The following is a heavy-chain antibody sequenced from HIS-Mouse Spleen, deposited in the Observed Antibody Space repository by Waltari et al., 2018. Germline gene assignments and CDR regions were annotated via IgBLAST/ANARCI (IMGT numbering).Heavy chain of an antibody. J-gene: IGHJ2*01. V-gene: IGHV4-39*07. Sequence: QLQLQESGPGLVKPSETLSLTCTVSGGSISSSSYYWGWIRQPPGKGLEWVGGIYYSGGTSYTPSLKIRVTISVDTSKIQFSLKLSSVTAADTAVYYCAREIPYSSSWYDWYFDLWGRGTLVTVSS. CDR1: GGSISSSSYY. D-gene: IGHD6-13*01. CDR2: IYYSGGT. CDR3: AREIPYSSSWYDWYFDL.